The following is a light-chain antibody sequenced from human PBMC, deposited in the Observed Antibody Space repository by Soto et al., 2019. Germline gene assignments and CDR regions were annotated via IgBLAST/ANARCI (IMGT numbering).Light chain of an antibody. J-gene: IGKJ4*01. CDR2: GAS. CDR3: QQYNNWPLS. CDR1: QSVSIN. Sequence: ERVMTQSPATLSVSPGERATLSCRASQSVSINLAWYQQKPGQAPRLLLYGASTRVTGIPARFSGSGSGTEFTLTISSLQSEDFAVYYCQQYNNWPLSFGGGTKVEVK. V-gene: IGKV3D-15*01.